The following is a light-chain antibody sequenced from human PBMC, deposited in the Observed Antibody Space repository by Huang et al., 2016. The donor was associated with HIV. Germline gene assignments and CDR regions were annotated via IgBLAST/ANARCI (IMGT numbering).Light chain of an antibody. CDR3: QQYESWPPLT. CDR2: ATS. Sequence: EIVMTQSPDTLSVSPGERATLSCRASQSGRDKLAWYQQKPGQAPRLLLHATSTRAAGDPARFSGSGSGTEFTLTISSLQSEDCGVYYCQQYESWPPLTFGGGTKVEIK. CDR1: QSGRDK. V-gene: IGKV3-15*01. J-gene: IGKJ4*01.